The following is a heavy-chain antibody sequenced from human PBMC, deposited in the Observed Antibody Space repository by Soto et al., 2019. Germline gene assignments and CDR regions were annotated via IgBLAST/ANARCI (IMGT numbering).Heavy chain of an antibody. V-gene: IGHV3-21*01. CDR1: GFTFSRYS. CDR3: ARDFYGYYGFDY. Sequence: EVQLVESGGGLVKPGGCLRLSCAASGFTFSRYSMNWVRQAPGKGLEWVSFISSSGSDIYYADSVKGRFTISRDNAKNSLYLQLNSLRAEDTAVYYCARDFYGYYGFDYWGQGTLVTVYS. CDR2: ISSSGSDI. J-gene: IGHJ4*02. D-gene: IGHD4-17*01.